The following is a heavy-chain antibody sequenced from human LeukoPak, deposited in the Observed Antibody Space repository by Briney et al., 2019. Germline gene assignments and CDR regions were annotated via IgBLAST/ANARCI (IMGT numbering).Heavy chain of an antibody. V-gene: IGHV1-8*01. J-gene: IGHJ6*03. CDR3: ARGVSGSYYTYYYYYYMDV. D-gene: IGHD3-10*01. CDR1: GYTFTSYD. CDR2: MNPNSGNT. Sequence: ASVKVSCKASGYTFTSYDINWVRQATGQGLEWMGWMNPNSGNTGYAQKFQGRVTMTRNTSVSTAYMELSSLRSEDTAVYYCARGVSGSYYTYYYYYYMDVWGKGTTVTISS.